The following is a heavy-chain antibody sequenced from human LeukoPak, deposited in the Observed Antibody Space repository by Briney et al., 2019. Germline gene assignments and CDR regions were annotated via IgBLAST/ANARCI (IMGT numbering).Heavy chain of an antibody. CDR1: GGTFSDYS. J-gene: IGHJ5*02. CDR3: VRSGYDYDWFDP. CDR2: ILPLVGRL. D-gene: IGHD5-12*01. V-gene: IGHV1-69*02. Sequence: ASVKVSCKAPGGTFSDYSISWVRQAPGQGLEWMGRILPLVGRLHYAQKFQGRFTLTADKSTTTVYMELGSLRSEDTAVYYCVRSGYDYDWFDPWGQGTLVTVSS.